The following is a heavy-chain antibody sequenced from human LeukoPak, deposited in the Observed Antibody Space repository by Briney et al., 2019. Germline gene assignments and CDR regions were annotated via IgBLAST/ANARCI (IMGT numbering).Heavy chain of an antibody. V-gene: IGHV1-18*01. CDR1: VYTFIGYS. D-gene: IGHD2-2*02. CDR2: ISAYNGNT. CDR3: ARGCSSTSCYNHDAFDI. Sequence: GASVKVSCKASVYTFIGYSISWVRQAPGQGLEWMGWISAYNGNTNYAQKLQGRVTMTTDTSTSTAYMELRSLRSDDTAVYYCARGCSSTSCYNHDAFDIWGQGTMVTVSS. J-gene: IGHJ3*02.